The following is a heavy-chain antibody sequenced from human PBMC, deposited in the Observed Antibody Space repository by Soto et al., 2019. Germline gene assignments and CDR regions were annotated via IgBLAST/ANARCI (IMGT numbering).Heavy chain of an antibody. CDR1: YGSISSNDW. CDR2: IYQSGST. V-gene: IGHV4-4*02. Sequence: QVQLEESGPGLVKPSETLSLTCAVSYGSISSNDWWSWVRQPPGKGLEWIGEIYQSGSTNYNPSLESRVTISLDRYKNQFSLKLTSVTAADTAVYYCARGSGWRVDPWGQGTLVTVSS. CDR3: ARGSGWRVDP. J-gene: IGHJ5*02. D-gene: IGHD3-10*01.